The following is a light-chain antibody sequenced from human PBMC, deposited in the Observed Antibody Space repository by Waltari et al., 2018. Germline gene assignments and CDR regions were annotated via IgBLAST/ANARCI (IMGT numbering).Light chain of an antibody. V-gene: IGLV4-69*01. CDR1: SGHSTNI. Sequence: QLVLTQSPSASASLGASVKLTCTLNSGHSTNIIPWHPQQPEKGPRYLMKVNSDGSHSKGDEIPDRFSGSSSSSGAERYLTISSVQSEDEADYYCQTGGHGTWVFGGGTKLTVL. J-gene: IGLJ3*02. CDR3: QTGGHGTWV. CDR2: VNSDGSH.